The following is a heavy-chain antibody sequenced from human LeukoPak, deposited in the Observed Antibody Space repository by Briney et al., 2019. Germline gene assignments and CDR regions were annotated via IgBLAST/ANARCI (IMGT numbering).Heavy chain of an antibody. J-gene: IGHJ1*01. V-gene: IGHV3-7*01. CDR1: GFTFSSYW. CDR3: ASGGGTYCRSTSCYGGEYFQH. Sequence: PGGSLRLSCAASGFTFSSYWMSWVRQAPGKGLEWVANIKQDGSEKYYVDSVKGRFTISRDNAKNSLYLQMNSLRAEDTAVYYCASGGGTYCRSTSCYGGEYFQHWGQGTLVTVSS. CDR2: IKQDGSEK. D-gene: IGHD2-2*01.